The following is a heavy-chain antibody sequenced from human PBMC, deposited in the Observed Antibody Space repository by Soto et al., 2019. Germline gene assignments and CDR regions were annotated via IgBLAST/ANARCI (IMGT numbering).Heavy chain of an antibody. CDR2: IYWDDDK. J-gene: IGHJ4*02. Sequence: QITLKESGPTLVKPTQTLTLTCTFSGFSLSTSGVGVGWIRQPPGKALEWLALIYWDDDKRYSPSLKSRLTITKDTSKNQVVLTMTNMDPVDTATYYCAHRVPTTVTTSHFDYWGQGTLVTVSS. D-gene: IGHD4-17*01. CDR3: AHRVPTTVTTSHFDY. CDR1: GFSLSTSGVG. V-gene: IGHV2-5*02.